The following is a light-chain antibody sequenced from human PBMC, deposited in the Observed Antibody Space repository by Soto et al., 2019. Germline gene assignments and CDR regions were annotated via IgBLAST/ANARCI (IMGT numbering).Light chain of an antibody. CDR2: DVS. V-gene: IGKV3-15*01. CDR1: QGVTTN. J-gene: IGKJ5*01. CDR3: QQYNNWSFS. Sequence: EIVMTHSPATLSVSPCERATLSSRAGQGVTTNFAWYQQKSGQSPRLLIYDVSTRATGVPARFSGTGSETDFTLTISGLQSEDSAVYFCQQYNNWSFSFGQGTRLEIK.